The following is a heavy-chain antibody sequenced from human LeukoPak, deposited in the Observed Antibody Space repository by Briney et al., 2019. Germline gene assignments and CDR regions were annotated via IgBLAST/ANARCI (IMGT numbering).Heavy chain of an antibody. Sequence: SDTLSLTCIVWVGSISSYYWSWIRQPPGKGLEWIGYIYYTGSTNYNPSLKSRVTISVDTSKNQLSLKLRSVTAADTAVYYCARQDSGTYLNPLDIWGQGTVVTVSS. V-gene: IGHV4-59*08. J-gene: IGHJ3*02. CDR3: ARQDSGTYLNPLDI. CDR1: VGSISSYY. CDR2: IYYTGST. D-gene: IGHD1-26*01.